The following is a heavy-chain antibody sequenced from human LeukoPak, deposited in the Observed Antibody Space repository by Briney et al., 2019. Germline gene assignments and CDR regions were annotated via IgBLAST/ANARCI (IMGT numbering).Heavy chain of an antibody. CDR2: FDPEDGET. D-gene: IGHD1-26*01. CDR3: ATESFGGSYSWAFDH. CDR1: GYTLTELS. J-gene: IGHJ4*02. Sequence: ASVKVSCKVSGYTLTELSMHWVRQAPGKGLEWMGGFDPEDGETIYAQKFQGRVTMTEDTSTDTAYMELSGLRSEDTAVYYCATESFGGSYSWAFDHWGQGTLVTVSS. V-gene: IGHV1-24*01.